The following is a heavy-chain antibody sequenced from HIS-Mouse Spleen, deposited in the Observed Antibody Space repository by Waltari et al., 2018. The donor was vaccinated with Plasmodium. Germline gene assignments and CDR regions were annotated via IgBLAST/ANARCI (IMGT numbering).Heavy chain of an antibody. D-gene: IGHD6-13*01. CDR1: ASTLSSYW. CDR2: RKQDGREK. CDR3: ASSWYWYFDL. V-gene: IGHV3-7*01. Sequence: EVQLVGSGGGLVQPGGSLGLSCAASASTLSSYWMSWVGQAPGKGLQWVANRKQDGREKYYVDSVKGRFTISRDNAKNSLYLQMNSLRAEDTAVYYCASSWYWYFDLWGRGTLVTVSS. J-gene: IGHJ2*01.